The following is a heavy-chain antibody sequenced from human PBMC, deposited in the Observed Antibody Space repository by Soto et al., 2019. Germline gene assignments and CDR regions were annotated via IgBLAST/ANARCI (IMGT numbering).Heavy chain of an antibody. CDR2: IYWDDDK. J-gene: IGHJ2*01. V-gene: IGHV2-5*02. Sequence: QITLNESGPTLVKPTQTLTLTCTFSGFSLGTYGVGVGWIRQPPGKALEWLALIYWDDDKRYSPSLKSRLTITKDTSKRQVFLTLTNVDPVDTATYSCAHRGGGIVDWYFDLWGRGTPVIVSS. CDR1: GFSLGTYGVG. CDR3: AHRGGGIVDWYFDL. D-gene: IGHD1-26*01.